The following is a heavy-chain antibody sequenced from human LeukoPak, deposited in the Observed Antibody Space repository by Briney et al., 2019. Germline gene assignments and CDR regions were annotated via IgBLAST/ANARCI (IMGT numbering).Heavy chain of an antibody. CDR1: GFTFSSYW. V-gene: IGHV3-7*01. CDR3: ARERYCSSTSCLLFDC. Sequence: GGSLRLSCAASGFTFSSYWMSWVRQAPGKGLEWVANIKQDGSEKYYVDSVKGRFTISRDNAKNSLYLQMNSLRAEDTAVYYCARERYCSSTSCLLFDCWGQGTLVTVSS. CDR2: IKQDGSEK. D-gene: IGHD2-2*01. J-gene: IGHJ4*02.